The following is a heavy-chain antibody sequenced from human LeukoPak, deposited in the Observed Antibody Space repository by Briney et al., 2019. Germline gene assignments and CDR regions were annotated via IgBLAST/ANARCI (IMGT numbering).Heavy chain of an antibody. V-gene: IGHV4-61*02. CDR2: IYTSGRT. CDR1: AGSVSSGTYY. D-gene: IGHD1-20*01. Sequence: SQTLSLTCTVSAGSVSSGTYYWNWIRQPAEKGLEWIGRIYTSGRTNYNPSLKSRATISVDTSKNQFSLKLTSVTAADTAVYYCASQTLTDDAFDIWGQGTMVTVSS. J-gene: IGHJ3*02. CDR3: ASQTLTDDAFDI.